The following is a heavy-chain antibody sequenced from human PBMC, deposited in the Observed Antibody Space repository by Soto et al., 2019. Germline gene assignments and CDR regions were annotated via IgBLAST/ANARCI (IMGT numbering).Heavy chain of an antibody. CDR1: GCTFTSYD. V-gene: IGHV1-8*01. Sequence: ASVKVSCKDSGCTFTSYDINWVRQATGQGLEWMGWMNPNSGNTGYAQKFQGRVTMTRNTSISTAYMELSSLRSEDTAVYYCARGLSRDYFDYWGQGTLVTVSS. CDR2: MNPNSGNT. CDR3: ARGLSRDYFDY. J-gene: IGHJ4*02.